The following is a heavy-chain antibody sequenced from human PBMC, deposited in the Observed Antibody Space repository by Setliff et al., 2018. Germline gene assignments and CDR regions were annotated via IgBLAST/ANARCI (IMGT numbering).Heavy chain of an antibody. CDR2: IKKDGSET. CDR3: ARGTSGWFPHDY. J-gene: IGHJ4*02. V-gene: IGHV3-7*03. CDR1: GFTFSTYW. Sequence: PGGSLRLSCAASGFTFSTYWMTWVGQAPGKGLECVANIKKDGSETHYVDSVKGRFIISRDNAKDSLYLQMNSLRGEDTAVYYCARGTSGWFPHDYWGQGTLVTVSS. D-gene: IGHD6-19*01.